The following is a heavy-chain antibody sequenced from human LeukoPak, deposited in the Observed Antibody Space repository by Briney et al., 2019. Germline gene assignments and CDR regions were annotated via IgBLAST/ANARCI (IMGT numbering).Heavy chain of an antibody. CDR3: ARIYGDYMGYYYYGMDV. Sequence: GGSLRLSCAASGFTFSSYWMSWVRQAPGKGLEWVANIKQDGSEKYYVDSVKGRFTISRDNAKNSLYLQMNSLRAEDTAVYHCARIYGDYMGYYYYGMDVWGQGTTVTVSS. J-gene: IGHJ6*02. V-gene: IGHV3-7*01. CDR1: GFTFSSYW. D-gene: IGHD4-17*01. CDR2: IKQDGSEK.